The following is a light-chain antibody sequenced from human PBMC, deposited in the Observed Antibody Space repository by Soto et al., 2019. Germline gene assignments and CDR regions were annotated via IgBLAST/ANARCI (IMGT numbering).Light chain of an antibody. CDR2: GAS. J-gene: IGKJ1*01. V-gene: IGKV3-15*01. CDR3: QQYDSWLVWT. Sequence: IVLTQSPATLSVSPGDTATLSCRANQSVSSNLAWYQQKPGQAPRLLIYGASTRATAIPARFSGSGSGTEFILNITSLQSEYSLFYYCQQYDSWLVWTFGQGTKVEI. CDR1: QSVSSN.